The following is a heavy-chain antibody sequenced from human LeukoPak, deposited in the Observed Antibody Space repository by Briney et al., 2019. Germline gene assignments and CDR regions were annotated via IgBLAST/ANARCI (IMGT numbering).Heavy chain of an antibody. V-gene: IGHV3-30*02. D-gene: IGHD3-3*01. Sequence: GGSLRLSCAASGFTFGNYGMHWVRQAPGKGLEWVAFIRYDGSNKYYADSVKGRFTISRDNSKNSLYLQMNSLRAEDTALYYCARGVEEWLLPENFDYWGQGTLVTVSS. J-gene: IGHJ4*02. CDR1: GFTFGNYG. CDR2: IRYDGSNK. CDR3: ARGVEEWLLPENFDY.